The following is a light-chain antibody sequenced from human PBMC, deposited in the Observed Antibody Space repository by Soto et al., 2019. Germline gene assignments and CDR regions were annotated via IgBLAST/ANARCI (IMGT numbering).Light chain of an antibody. CDR1: SSNIGSNY. V-gene: IGLV1-47*01. CDR2: RNN. J-gene: IGLJ1*01. CDR3: AAWDDSLSGSYV. Sequence: QSVLTQPPSASRSPGQRVTISYSGSSSNIGSNYVYWYQQLPGTAPKLLIYRNNQRPSGVPDRFSGSKSGTSASLAISGLRSEDEADYYCAAWDDSLSGSYVFGTGTKVT.